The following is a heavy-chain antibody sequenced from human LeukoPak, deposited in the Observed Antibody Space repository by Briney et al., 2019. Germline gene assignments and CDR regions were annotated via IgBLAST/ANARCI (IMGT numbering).Heavy chain of an antibody. CDR3: ARDSSSALDFFYYYGMDV. D-gene: IGHD6-6*01. Sequence: GGSLRLSCAASGFTFNTYTMNWVRQAPGKGLEWVSYISGSSGIIDYADSVRGRFTISRDNAKSSLYLQMNSLRAEDTAVYYCARDSSSALDFFYYYGMDVWGQGTTVTVSS. V-gene: IGHV3-48*01. CDR2: ISGSSGII. CDR1: GFTFNTYT. J-gene: IGHJ6*02.